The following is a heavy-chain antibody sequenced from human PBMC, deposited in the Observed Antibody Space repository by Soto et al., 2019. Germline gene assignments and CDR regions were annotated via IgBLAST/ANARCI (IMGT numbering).Heavy chain of an antibody. Sequence: VNVYWKTAGCAKSISPVEWVLQTRVQRLEWIGWIIVGGGGTKYAQELQGRLTITRDVSTNTAYMELSGLRSEDTAMYYCAAELYSGGRCCSFDVWGQGTMVTVSS. V-gene: IGHV1-58*01. J-gene: IGHJ3*01. CDR1: GCAKSISP. D-gene: IGHD2-15*01. CDR2: IIVGGGGT. CDR3: AAELYSGGRCCSFDV.